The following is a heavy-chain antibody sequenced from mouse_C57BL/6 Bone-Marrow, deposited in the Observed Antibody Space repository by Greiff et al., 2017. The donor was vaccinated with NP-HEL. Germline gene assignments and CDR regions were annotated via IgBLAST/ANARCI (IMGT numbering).Heavy chain of an antibody. CDR1: GYTFTDYY. Sequence: EVQLHQSGPELVKPGASVKISCKASGYTFTDYYMNWVKQSHGKSLEWIGDINPNNGGTSYNQKFKGKATLTVDKSSSTAYMELRSLTSEDSAVYYCARCAYWGQGTLVTVSA. CDR2: INPNNGGT. V-gene: IGHV1-26*01. J-gene: IGHJ3*01. CDR3: ARCAY.